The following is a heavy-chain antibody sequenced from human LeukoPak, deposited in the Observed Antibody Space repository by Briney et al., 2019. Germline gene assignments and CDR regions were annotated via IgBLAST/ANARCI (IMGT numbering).Heavy chain of an antibody. CDR1: GGSISGYY. V-gene: IGHV4-59*01. J-gene: IGHJ6*02. Sequence: SEALSLTCTVSGGSISGYYWSWIRQPPGKGLEWIGHIYYSGSTYYNPSLKSRVTISVDTSKNQFSLKVSSMTAADTAVYYCARTAAGGALDVWGLGTTVTVSS. CDR3: ARTAAGGALDV. D-gene: IGHD6-13*01. CDR2: IYYSGST.